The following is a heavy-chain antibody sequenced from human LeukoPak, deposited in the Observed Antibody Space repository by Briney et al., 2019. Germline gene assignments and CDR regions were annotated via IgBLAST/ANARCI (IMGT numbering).Heavy chain of an antibody. D-gene: IGHD2-2*01. J-gene: IGHJ4*02. Sequence: GGSLRLSCAASGFTFSSYSMNRVRQAPGKGLEWVSSISGSGGTTYYADSVKGRFTISRDNSKNTLYLQMNSLRAEDMAVYFCAKGGSSPYVVYYFDYWGQGTLVTVSS. CDR1: GFTFSSYS. CDR2: ISGSGGTT. V-gene: IGHV3-23*01. CDR3: AKGGSSPYVVYYFDY.